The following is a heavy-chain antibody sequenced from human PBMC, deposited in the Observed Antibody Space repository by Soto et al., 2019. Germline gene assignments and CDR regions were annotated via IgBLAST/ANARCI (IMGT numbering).Heavy chain of an antibody. V-gene: IGHV4-34*01. J-gene: IGHJ6*02. Sequence: SETLSLTCAVHGGSFSGYYWDWIRQPPGKGLEWIGEVNHGGTSNYNPSLKSRAIISVDTSKNQFSLKLTSVTAEDTALYFCAISSFLRCGDLFLGLDVWRQWTTVTVSS. CDR1: GGSFSGYY. CDR3: AISSFLRCGDLFLGLDV. D-gene: IGHD3-10*01. CDR2: VNHGGTS.